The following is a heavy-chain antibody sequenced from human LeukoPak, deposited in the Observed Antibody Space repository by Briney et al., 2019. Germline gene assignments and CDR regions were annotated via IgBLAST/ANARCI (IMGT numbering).Heavy chain of an antibody. CDR2: IYYSGST. V-gene: IGHV4-59*01. CDR1: GGSISSYY. J-gene: IGHJ4*02. D-gene: IGHD6-6*01. CDR3: ARGSIRGSGFDY. Sequence: PSETLSLTCTVPGGSISSYYWSWIRQPPGKGLEWIGYIYYSGSTNYNPSLKSRVTISVDTSKNQFSLKLSSVTAADTAVYYCARGSIRGSGFDYWGQGTLVTVSS.